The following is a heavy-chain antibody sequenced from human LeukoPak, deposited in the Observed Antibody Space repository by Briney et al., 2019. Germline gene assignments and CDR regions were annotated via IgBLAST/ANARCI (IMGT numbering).Heavy chain of an antibody. CDR2: IKQDGSEK. J-gene: IGHJ3*02. Sequence: GGSLRLSCAASGFTFSSYWMSWVRQAPGKGLEWVANIKQDGSEKYYVDSVKGRFTISRDNAKNSLYLQMNSLRAEDTAVYYCARDQGRDIVVVVAALRPDAFDIWGQGTMVTVSS. D-gene: IGHD2-15*01. CDR1: GFTFSSYW. CDR3: ARDQGRDIVVVVAALRPDAFDI. V-gene: IGHV3-7*01.